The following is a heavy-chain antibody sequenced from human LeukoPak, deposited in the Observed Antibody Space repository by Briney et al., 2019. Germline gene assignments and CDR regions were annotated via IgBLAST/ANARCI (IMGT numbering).Heavy chain of an antibody. CDR2: LRGNGET. CDR1: GLSFSTFA. D-gene: IGHD3-16*01. Sequence: GGSLRLFCTASGLSFSTFAMSWVRQGPARGLEWVSSLRGNGETFYAESVKGRFTLSSDSSRNTVYLHLNNLKVEDTAMYYCARASWVASTDAVQWGQGTLVSVSS. V-gene: IGHV3-23*01. CDR3: ARASWVASTDAVQ. J-gene: IGHJ4*02.